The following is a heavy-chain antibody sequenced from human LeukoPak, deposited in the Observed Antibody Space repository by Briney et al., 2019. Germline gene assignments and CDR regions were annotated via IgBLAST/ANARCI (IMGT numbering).Heavy chain of an antibody. V-gene: IGHV3-23*01. Sequence: GGSLRLSCAASGFIFSSYAMSWVRQAPGKGLEWVSAISGSGGSTYYADSVKGRFTISRDNSKNTLYLQMNSLRAEDTAVYYFARFDFWTDYWGQGTLVTVFS. J-gene: IGHJ4*02. CDR1: GFIFSSYA. CDR3: ARFDFWTDY. CDR2: ISGSGGST. D-gene: IGHD3-3*01.